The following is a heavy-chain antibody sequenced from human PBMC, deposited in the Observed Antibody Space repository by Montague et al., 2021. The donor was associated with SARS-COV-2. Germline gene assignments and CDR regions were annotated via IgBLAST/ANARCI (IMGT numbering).Heavy chain of an antibody. CDR2: INYSGTT. CDR3: ARHWGIAAAGN. Sequence: SETLSLTCSVSGGSITDRTYYWGRIRQSPGKGLEWIGAINYSGTTYYNPSLKSRVTISLDTAKNQFSLKMTSVTAADTAVYYCARHWGIAAAGNWGQGTLVTVS. CDR1: GGSITDRTYY. J-gene: IGHJ4*02. D-gene: IGHD6-13*01. V-gene: IGHV4-39*01.